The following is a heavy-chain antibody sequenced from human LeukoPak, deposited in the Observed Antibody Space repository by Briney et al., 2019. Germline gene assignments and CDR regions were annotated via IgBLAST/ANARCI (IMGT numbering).Heavy chain of an antibody. CDR2: IKSDGSTT. CDR3: AESRDAYNDFDY. V-gene: IGHV3-74*01. J-gene: IGHJ4*02. D-gene: IGHD5-24*01. Sequence: GGSLRLSCAASGFTFSSHWMHWVRQTPGKGLVWVSRIKSDGSTTTYADSVKGRFTISRDNAKNTLYLQMNSLRVEDTAVYYCAESRDAYNDFDYWGQGTLVTVSS. CDR1: GFTFSSHW.